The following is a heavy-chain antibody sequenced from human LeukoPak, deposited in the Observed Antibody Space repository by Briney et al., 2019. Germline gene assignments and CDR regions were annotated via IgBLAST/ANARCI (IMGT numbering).Heavy chain of an antibody. J-gene: IGHJ4*02. CDR1: GYTLTELS. CDR2: FDPEDGET. Sequence: ASVKVSCKVSGYTLTELSMHWVRQAPGKGLEWMGGFDPEDGETLYAQKYQGRATMTEDTSTDPAYMELSSLRSEDTAVYFCTTDIYSYGPPRDYWGQGTLVTVSS. V-gene: IGHV1-24*01. CDR3: TTDIYSYGPPRDY. D-gene: IGHD5-18*01.